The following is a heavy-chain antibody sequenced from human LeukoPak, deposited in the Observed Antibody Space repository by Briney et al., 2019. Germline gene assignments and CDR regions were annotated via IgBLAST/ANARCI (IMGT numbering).Heavy chain of an antibody. CDR2: ISSDGTNT. Sequence: GGSLRLSCAASGFTLSNGWTHWVRQAPGKGLVWVSRISSDGTNTLYADSVKGRFTISRDNAKNSLYLQMNSLRAEDTAAYYCASILDTAIDYWGQGTLVTVSS. CDR3: ASILDTAIDY. J-gene: IGHJ4*02. CDR1: GFTLSNGW. D-gene: IGHD5-18*01. V-gene: IGHV3-74*03.